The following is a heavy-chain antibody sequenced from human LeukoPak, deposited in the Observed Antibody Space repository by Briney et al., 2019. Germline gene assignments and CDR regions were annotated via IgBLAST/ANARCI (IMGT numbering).Heavy chain of an antibody. CDR1: GFTFSRYW. V-gene: IGHV3-7*03. D-gene: IGHD3-22*01. J-gene: IGHJ4*02. CDR2: IKQDGSEK. CDR3: ARDRGYYVFDY. Sequence: TGGSLRLSCAVSGFTFSRYWMSWVRQAPRKGLEWVANIKQDGSEKYYVDSVKGRFTISRDNAKNSLYLQMNSLRAEDTAVYYCARDRGYYVFDYWGQGTLVTVSS.